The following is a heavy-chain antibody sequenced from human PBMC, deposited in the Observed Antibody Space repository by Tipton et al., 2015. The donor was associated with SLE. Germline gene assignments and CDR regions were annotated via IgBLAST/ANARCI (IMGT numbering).Heavy chain of an antibody. CDR3: ARHASYYYGMDV. V-gene: IGHV4-39*01. J-gene: IGHJ6*02. CDR1: VGSISSYY. Sequence: TLSLTCTVSVGSISSYYWCWIRPPPGKGREWIGSIYYSGSTYYNPSLKSRVTISVDTSKNQFSLKLSSVTAADTAVYYCARHASYYYGMDVWGQGTTVTVSS. CDR2: IYYSGST.